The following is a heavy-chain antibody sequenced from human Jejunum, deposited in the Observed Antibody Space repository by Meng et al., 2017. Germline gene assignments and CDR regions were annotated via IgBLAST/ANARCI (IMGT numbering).Heavy chain of an antibody. D-gene: IGHD3-22*01. V-gene: IGHV4-38-2*02. Sequence: SETLSLTCTVSDYSILSGYYWGWIRQSPGKGLEWIGSIYKSGSTYYNPSLKSRVTMSVDTSKNQFSLNLSSVTAADTAVYYCARDWAEYSDTTGYYFYFDSWGQGTQVTVSS. CDR3: ARDWAEYSDTTGYYFYFDS. CDR1: DYSILSGYY. J-gene: IGHJ4*02. CDR2: IYKSGST.